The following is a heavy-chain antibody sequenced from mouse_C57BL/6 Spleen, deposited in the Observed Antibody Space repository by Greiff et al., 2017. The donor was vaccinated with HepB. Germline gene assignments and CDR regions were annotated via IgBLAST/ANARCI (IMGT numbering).Heavy chain of an antibody. CDR1: GYTFTSYW. J-gene: IGHJ3*01. CDR3: AKSYGNYGWFAY. V-gene: IGHV1-55*01. Sequence: VQLQQPGAELVKPGASVKMSCKASGYTFTSYWITWVKQRPGQGLEWIGDIYPGSGSTNYNEKFKSKATLTVDTSSSTAYMQLSSLTSEDSAVYYCAKSYGNYGWFAYWGQGTLVTVSA. D-gene: IGHD2-1*01. CDR2: IYPGSGST.